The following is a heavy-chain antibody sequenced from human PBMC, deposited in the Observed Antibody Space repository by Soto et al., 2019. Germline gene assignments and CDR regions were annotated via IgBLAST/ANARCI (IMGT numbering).Heavy chain of an antibody. D-gene: IGHD6-19*01. CDR3: ARDGITVAGTFDH. CDR1: GCTFTSYA. CDR2: INAGNGNT. Sequence: GASVKVSCKASGCTFTSYAMHWVRQAPGQRLEWMGWINAGNGNTKYSQKFQGRVTMTRDTSTSTAYMELSSLRSDDTAVYYCARDGITVAGTFDHWGQGTLVTVSS. V-gene: IGHV1-3*01. J-gene: IGHJ4*02.